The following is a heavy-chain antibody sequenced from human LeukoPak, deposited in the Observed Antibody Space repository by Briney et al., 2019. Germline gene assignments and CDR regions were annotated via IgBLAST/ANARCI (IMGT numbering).Heavy chain of an antibody. V-gene: IGHV3-48*04. CDR2: ISSSSSTI. CDR3: ARDSSSWYYYYYMDV. CDR1: GFTFSSYS. J-gene: IGHJ6*03. D-gene: IGHD6-13*01. Sequence: GGSLRLSCAASGFTFSSYSMNWVRQAPGKGLEWVSYISSSSSTIYYADSVKGRFTISRDNAKNSLYLQMNSLRAEDTAVYYCARDSSSWYYYYYMDVWGKGTTVTVSS.